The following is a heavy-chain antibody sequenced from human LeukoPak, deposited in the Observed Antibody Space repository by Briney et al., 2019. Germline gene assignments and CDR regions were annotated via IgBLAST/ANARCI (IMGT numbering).Heavy chain of an antibody. CDR2: IIPVFGTA. D-gene: IGHD3-10*01. CDR1: GGTFSSYA. V-gene: IGHV1-69*05. Sequence: SVKVSCKASGGTFSSYAISWVRQAPGQGLEWMRGIIPVFGTASYAEKFQGRVTITTDESTTTAYMEMSSLTSEDTAVYYCARGYYYGSESYWHTKWFDPWGQGTLVTVSS. J-gene: IGHJ5*02. CDR3: ARGYYYGSESYWHTKWFDP.